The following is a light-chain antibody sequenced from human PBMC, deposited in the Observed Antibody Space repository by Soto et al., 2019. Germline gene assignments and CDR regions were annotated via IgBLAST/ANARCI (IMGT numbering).Light chain of an antibody. CDR1: SSDVGGYKY. CDR3: SSYTSSNTVV. Sequence: QSVLTQPASVSGSPGQSITISCTGSSSDVGGYKYVSWYQQHPAKAPKLMIFEVSNRPSGVSNRFSGSKSGNTASLTISGLQAEDEAHYYCSSYTSSNTVVFGGGTQLTVL. V-gene: IGLV2-14*01. J-gene: IGLJ2*01. CDR2: EVS.